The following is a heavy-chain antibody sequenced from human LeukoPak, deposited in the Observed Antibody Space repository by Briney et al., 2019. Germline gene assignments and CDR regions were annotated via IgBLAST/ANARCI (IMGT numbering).Heavy chain of an antibody. CDR1: GYSFTSYW. CDR3: ARHYTSARTHYYYYYMDV. D-gene: IGHD3-16*01. J-gene: IGHJ6*03. V-gene: IGHV5-51*01. CDR2: IYPGDSDT. Sequence: GESLKISCKGSGYSFTSYWIGWVRQMPGKGLEWIGIIYPGDSDTRYSPSFQGQVTISADKSISTAYLQWSSLKASDTAIYYCARHYTSARTHYYYYYMDVWGKGTTVTVSS.